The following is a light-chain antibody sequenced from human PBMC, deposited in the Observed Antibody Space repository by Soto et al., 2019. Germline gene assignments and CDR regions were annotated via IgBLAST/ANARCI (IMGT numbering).Light chain of an antibody. CDR2: WAS. Sequence: DIVMTQSPDSLAVSLGERATINCKSSQSVLYSSNNKNYLAWYQQKPGQPPKLLIYWASTRESGVPDRFSGSGSGTDFALTIGSLQAEDLAVYYCQQSYDAPQNFGQGTKVAIK. J-gene: IGKJ1*01. V-gene: IGKV4-1*01. CDR3: QQSYDAPQN. CDR1: QSVLYSSNNKNY.